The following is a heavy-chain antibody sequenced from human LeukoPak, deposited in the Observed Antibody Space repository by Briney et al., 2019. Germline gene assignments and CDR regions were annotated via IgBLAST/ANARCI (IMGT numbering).Heavy chain of an antibody. D-gene: IGHD3-22*01. V-gene: IGHV4-38-2*02. CDR3: ARAEYYYDSSGIN. CDR2: IYHSGST. CDR1: GYSISSGYY. Sequence: PSETLSLTCTVSGYSISSGYYWGWIRQPPGKGLEWIGSIYHSGSTYYNPSLKSRVTISVDTSKNQFSLKLSSVTAADTAVYYCARAEYYYDSSGINWGQGTLVTVSS. J-gene: IGHJ4*02.